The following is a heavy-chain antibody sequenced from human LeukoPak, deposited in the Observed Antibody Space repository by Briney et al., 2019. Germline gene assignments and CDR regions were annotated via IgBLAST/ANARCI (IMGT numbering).Heavy chain of an antibody. J-gene: IGHJ4*02. V-gene: IGHV1-69*05. CDR2: IIPIFGTA. CDR3: ARDRGYSYGYLDY. D-gene: IGHD5-18*01. Sequence: SVKVSCXASGGTFSIYAISWVRQAPGQGLEWMGGIIPIFGTANYAQKFQGRVTITTDESTSTAYMELSSLRSEDTAVYYCARDRGYSYGYLDYWGQGTLVTVSS. CDR1: GGTFSIYA.